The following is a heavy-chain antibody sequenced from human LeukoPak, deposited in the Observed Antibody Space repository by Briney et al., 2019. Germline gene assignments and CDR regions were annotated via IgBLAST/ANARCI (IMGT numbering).Heavy chain of an antibody. D-gene: IGHD3-10*01. CDR2: LSGDGGST. J-gene: IGHJ4*02. V-gene: IGHV3-43*02. CDR1: GFTFDDYA. Sequence: GGSLRLSCAASGFTFDDYAMHWVRQAPGKGLEWVSLLSGDGGSTYYADSVKGRFTISRDNSKNSLYLQMDSLRTEDTALYYCAKALHVLRWFGESCLDYWGQGTLVTVSS. CDR3: AKALHVLRWFGESCLDY.